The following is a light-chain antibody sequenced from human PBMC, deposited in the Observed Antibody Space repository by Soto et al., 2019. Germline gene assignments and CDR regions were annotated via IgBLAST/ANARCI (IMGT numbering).Light chain of an antibody. CDR2: AAS. V-gene: IGKV1-39*01. CDR1: QSISSY. CDR3: QQHYTTPRT. J-gene: IGKJ1*01. Sequence: EIQMTQSPSSLSASVGDRVTLTCRASQSISSYLNWYQQKLGQAPKLLIYAASNMQSGVPSRFSGSGSMTDFTPTNSSLQPEDFATYYCQQHYTTPRTFGHGTKVEIK.